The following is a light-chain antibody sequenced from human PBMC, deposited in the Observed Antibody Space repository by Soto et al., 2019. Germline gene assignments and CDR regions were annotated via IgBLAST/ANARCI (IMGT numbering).Light chain of an antibody. J-gene: IGLJ3*02. Sequence: QSALTQPASVSGSPGQSITISCTGTSGDVGTYNLVSWFQQHPGKAPKLIIYEATKRPAGVSNRFSGSKSGNTASLTISGLQAEDDAHYYCCSYGGPFTWLFGGGTKVTVL. CDR2: EAT. CDR3: CSYGGPFTWL. CDR1: SGDVGTYNL. V-gene: IGLV2-23*01.